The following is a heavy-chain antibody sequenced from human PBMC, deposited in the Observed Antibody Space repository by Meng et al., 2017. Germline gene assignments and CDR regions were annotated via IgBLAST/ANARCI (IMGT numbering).Heavy chain of an antibody. V-gene: IGHV3-30*01. CDR2: ISYDGSNK. J-gene: IGHJ4*02. CDR1: GFTFSSYA. Sequence: VRLGGAGGGLVQLGRSLRLSFAASGFTFSSYAMHWVRQAPGKGLEGVAVISYDGSNKYYADSVKGRFTISRDNSKNTLYLQMNGLRAEDTAVYYCAGGLMVNDYWGQRTLVTVSS. D-gene: IGHD3-10*01. CDR3: AGGLMVNDY.